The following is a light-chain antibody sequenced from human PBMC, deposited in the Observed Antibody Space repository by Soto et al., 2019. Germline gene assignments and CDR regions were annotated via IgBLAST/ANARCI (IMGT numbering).Light chain of an antibody. CDR2: QAS. Sequence: DIQMTQSPSSLSASVGDRVTITCRASQRINNWLAWYQQKPGKGPRFLISQASSLESGVPSRFSGSGSGTEFTLTITNLQPEDFATYYCQQYRSYSTFGQGTRL. V-gene: IGKV1-5*03. CDR3: QQYRSYST. CDR1: QRINNW. J-gene: IGKJ2*01.